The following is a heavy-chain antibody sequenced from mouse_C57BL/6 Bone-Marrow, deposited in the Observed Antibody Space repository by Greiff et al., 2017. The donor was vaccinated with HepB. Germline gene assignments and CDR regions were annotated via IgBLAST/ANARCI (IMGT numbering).Heavy chain of an antibody. D-gene: IGHD1-1*01. CDR2: ISTSNGGT. V-gene: IGHV1-53*01. CDR1: GYTFTSYW. CDR3: ARLTTGDPWFAY. Sequence: QVQLQQPGTELVKPGASVKLSCTASGYTFTSYWMHWVKQRPGQGLEWIGNISTSNGGTNYNEKFKSKATLTVDKSSSTAYMQLSSLTSEDSAVYYCARLTTGDPWFAYWGQGTLVTVSS. J-gene: IGHJ3*01.